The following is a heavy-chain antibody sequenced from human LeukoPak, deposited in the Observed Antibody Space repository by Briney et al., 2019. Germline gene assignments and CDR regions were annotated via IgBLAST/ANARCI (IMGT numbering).Heavy chain of an antibody. CDR1: GFTFSSYA. Sequence: GRSLRLSCAASGFTFSSYAMSWVRQAPGKGLEWVSGMSGSGGSTHYADSVKGRFTISRDNSKNTLYLQMNSLRAEDTAVYYCARVHFSSSPYFDYWGQGTLVTVSS. CDR2: MSGSGGST. D-gene: IGHD6-6*01. CDR3: ARVHFSSSPYFDY. J-gene: IGHJ4*02. V-gene: IGHV3-23*01.